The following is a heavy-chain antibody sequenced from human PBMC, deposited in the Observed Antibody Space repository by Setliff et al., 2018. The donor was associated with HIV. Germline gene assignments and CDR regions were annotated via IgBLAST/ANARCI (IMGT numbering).Heavy chain of an antibody. CDR3: AREVAADGNYFYY. J-gene: IGHJ4*01. Sequence: GGSLRLSCAASGFTFSNSAMHWVRQAPGKGLGWVAGISYDGSNKYYTYSVKGRFTISRDNSKNTLYLQMNSLRAEDSAVYYCAREVAADGNYFYYWGQGALVTVSS. D-gene: IGHD6-13*01. CDR1: GFTFSNSA. CDR2: ISYDGSNK. V-gene: IGHV3-30*04.